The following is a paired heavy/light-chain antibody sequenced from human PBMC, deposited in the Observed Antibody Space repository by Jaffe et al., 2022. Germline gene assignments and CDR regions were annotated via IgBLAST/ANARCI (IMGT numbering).Heavy chain of an antibody. V-gene: IGHV4-38-2*02. CDR1: GYSISSGYY. Sequence: QVQLQESGPGLVKPSETLSLTCTVSGYSISSGYYWGWIRQPPGKGLESVGTIYYNGNTYYNPSLKSRVTLSMDTSKNQFSLRLNSVTAADTAVYYCARYGPYYHSSGSQSGDYYWGQGTLVTVSS. CDR2: IYYNGNT. CDR3: ARYGPYYHSSGSQSGDYY. J-gene: IGHJ4*02. D-gene: IGHD3-10*01.
Light chain of an antibody. CDR3: QRYGNSLWM. CDR2: GAS. CDR1: QTVSNLY. V-gene: IGKV3-20*01. J-gene: IGKJ1*01. Sequence: EFVLTQSPGTLSLSPGERATLSCRASQTVSNLYLAWYQQKPGQAPRLLIYGASDRATGIPDRFSGSGSGTDFTLTISRLEPEDFAVYYCQRYGNSLWMFGQGTKVEAK.